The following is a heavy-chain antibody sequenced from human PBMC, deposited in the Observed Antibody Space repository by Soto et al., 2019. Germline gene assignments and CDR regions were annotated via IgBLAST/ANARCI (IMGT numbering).Heavy chain of an antibody. CDR2: ITDDGINR. CDR1: GFSFSSFG. J-gene: IGHJ6*02. V-gene: IGHV3-30*18. Sequence: QVQLVESGGGVVQPGRSLRLSCAASGFSFSSFGMHWVRQAPGKRLESVAIITDDGINRFYADSVKGRFTISRDTSKNTLCLQTNSLRDEDTAVYYCAKEEGHYYGLDVWGQGTTVTVSS. CDR3: AKEEGHYYGLDV.